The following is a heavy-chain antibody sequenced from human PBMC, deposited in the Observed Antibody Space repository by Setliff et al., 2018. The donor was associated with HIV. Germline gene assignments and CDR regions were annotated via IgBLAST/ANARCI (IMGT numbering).Heavy chain of an antibody. V-gene: IGHV1-69*13. CDR2: IIPIFGTT. J-gene: IGHJ4*02. D-gene: IGHD6-6*01. CDR3: ARGGYTSSMTLFDY. Sequence: ASVKVSCKASGGTFSSYPISWVRQAPGQGLEWMGGIIPIFGTTHYAQKFQGRVTVTADESTSTAYMKLSSLRSDDTAVYYCARGGYTSSMTLFDYWGQGTLVTVSS. CDR1: GGTFSSYP.